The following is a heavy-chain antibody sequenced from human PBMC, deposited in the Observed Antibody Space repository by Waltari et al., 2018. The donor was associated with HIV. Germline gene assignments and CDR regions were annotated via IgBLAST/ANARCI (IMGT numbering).Heavy chain of an antibody. CDR2: ISQDGSEK. CDR1: GFTFSSYW. CDR3: ARGTTDTSCLAT. Sequence: EVQLVESGGGLVQPGGSLRLSCAASGFTFSSYWMSWVRQAPGKGLEWVANISQDGSEKYYVDAVKGRFTISRDNANNSLYLQMNSLRAEDTAVYYCARGTTDTSCLATWGQGTLVTVSS. V-gene: IGHV3-7*01. J-gene: IGHJ5*02. D-gene: IGHD2-2*01.